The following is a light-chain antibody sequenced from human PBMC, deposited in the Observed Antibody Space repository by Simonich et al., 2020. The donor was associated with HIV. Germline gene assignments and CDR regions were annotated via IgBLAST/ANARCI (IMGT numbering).Light chain of an antibody. J-gene: IGLJ2*01. V-gene: IGLV2-14*02. CDR2: EDS. CDR1: SSDVGGYKL. Sequence: QSALTQPASVSGSPGQSITISCTGTSSDVGGYKLVSWSQQHPGKAPKGMIYEDSKRPSGVSNRFSASKSGNTASLTISGLQAEDEADYYCSSYTSSSTYVLFGGGTKLTVL. CDR3: SSYTSSSTYVL.